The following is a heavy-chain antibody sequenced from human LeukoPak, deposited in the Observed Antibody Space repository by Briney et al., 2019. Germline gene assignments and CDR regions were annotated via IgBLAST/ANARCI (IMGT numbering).Heavy chain of an antibody. J-gene: IGHJ3*02. Sequence: ASVKVSCKASGYTFTSYYMHWVRQAPGQGREWMGIINPTTGDTTYAQKFHGRLSMTRDMATSTVYMELSSLTSEDTAVIYCARYGFSTVWQGGWHAFDIWGQGTVVTVSS. CDR3: ARYGFSTVWQGGWHAFDI. CDR2: INPTTGDT. D-gene: IGHD6-13*01. CDR1: GYTFTSYY. V-gene: IGHV1-46*01.